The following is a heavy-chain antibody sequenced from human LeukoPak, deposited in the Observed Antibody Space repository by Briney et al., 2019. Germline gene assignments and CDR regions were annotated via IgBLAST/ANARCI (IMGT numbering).Heavy chain of an antibody. Sequence: GGSLRLSCAASGFTFSDHYMSWIRQTPGKGLEWVSRISRDTESVKGRFTISRDNTKNSLYLRMNSLRVDDTAVYYCARDPDTSSKVDYWGQGTLVTVSS. V-gene: IGHV3-11*01. J-gene: IGHJ4*02. CDR2: ISR. CDR3: ARDPDTSSKVDY. CDR1: GFTFSDHY. D-gene: IGHD6-6*01.